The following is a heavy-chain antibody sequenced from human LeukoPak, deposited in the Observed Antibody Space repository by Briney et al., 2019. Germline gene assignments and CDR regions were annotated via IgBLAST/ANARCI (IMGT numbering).Heavy chain of an antibody. Sequence: PSQTLSLTCAVSGGSISSGGYSWSWIRQPPGKGLEWIGYIYHSGSTYYNPSLKSRVTISVDRSKNQFSLKLSSVTAADTAVYYCAAVGVTQQLGNPKPFDYWGQGTLVTVSS. CDR3: AAVGVTQQLGNPKPFDY. V-gene: IGHV4-30-2*01. J-gene: IGHJ4*02. CDR2: IYHSGST. D-gene: IGHD6-13*01. CDR1: GGSISSGGYS.